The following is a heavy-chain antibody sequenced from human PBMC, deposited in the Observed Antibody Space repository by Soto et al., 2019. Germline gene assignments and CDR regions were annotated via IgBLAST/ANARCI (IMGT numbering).Heavy chain of an antibody. CDR1: GGSISRYY. CDR2: MYNTGST. CDR3: ARDLWGYCGADCYPLDV. D-gene: IGHD2-21*02. V-gene: IGHV4-59*01. Sequence: QVRLQESGPGLVKPSETLSLTCTVSGGSISRYYWSWIRQPPGKGLEWIGYMYNTGSTIYNPSLKSRVTISVDSSKNQLSLKLDSVTAADTAVYYCARDLWGYCGADCYPLDVWGQGTTVTVSS. J-gene: IGHJ6*02.